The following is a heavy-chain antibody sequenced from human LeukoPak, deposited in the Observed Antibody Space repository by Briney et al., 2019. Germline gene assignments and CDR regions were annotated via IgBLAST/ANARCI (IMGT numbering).Heavy chain of an antibody. CDR2: IKSKTDGGTT. CDR3: TTALSLSGYGYYYYMDV. V-gene: IGHV3-15*01. Sequence: PGGSLRLSCAASGFTFSNAWVSWVRQAPGKGLEWVGRIKSKTDGGTTDYAAPVKGRFTISRDDSKNTLYLQMNSLKTEDTAVYYCTTALSLSGYGYYYYMDVWGKGTTVTVSS. D-gene: IGHD3-9*01. CDR1: GFTFSNAW. J-gene: IGHJ6*03.